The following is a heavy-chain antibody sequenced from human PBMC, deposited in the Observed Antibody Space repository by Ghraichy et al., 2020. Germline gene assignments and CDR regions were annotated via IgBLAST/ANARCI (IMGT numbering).Heavy chain of an antibody. J-gene: IGHJ6*02. D-gene: IGHD4-11*01. CDR3: AREAVGTTVTTYYYYYGMDV. Sequence: GGSLRLSCAASGFTFSSYWMHWVRQAPGKGLVWVSRINSNGSSTSYADSVKGRFTISRDNAKNTLYLQMNSLRAEDTAVYYCAREAVGTTVTTYYYYYGMDVWGQGTTVTVSS. CDR1: GFTFSSYW. V-gene: IGHV3-74*01. CDR2: INSNGSST.